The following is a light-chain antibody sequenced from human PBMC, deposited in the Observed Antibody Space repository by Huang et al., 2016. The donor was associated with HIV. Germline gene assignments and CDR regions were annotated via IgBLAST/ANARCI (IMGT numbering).Light chain of an antibody. CDR3: QQYYSSPRA. Sequence: DIVMTQSPDSLSVSLGERATINCKSSQSVLYSSNNKNYLAWYQQKPGQPPKLLIYWASTRESGVPDRFTGGGSGTDFTLTISSLQAEDVAVYYCQQYYSSPRAFGQGTKLEI. V-gene: IGKV4-1*01. CDR2: WAS. J-gene: IGKJ2*01. CDR1: QSVLYSSNNKNY.